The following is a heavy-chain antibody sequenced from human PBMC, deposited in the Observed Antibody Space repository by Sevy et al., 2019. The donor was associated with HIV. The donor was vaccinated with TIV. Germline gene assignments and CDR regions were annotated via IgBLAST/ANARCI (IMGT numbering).Heavy chain of an antibody. CDR2: FCFGDGSM. CDR1: GFTFSRYT. J-gene: IGHJ4*02. Sequence: GGSLRLSCAASGFTFSRYTMTWVRQAPGKGLEWVSTFCFGDGSMNYADSAKGRFTISRDNSKNAVYLQMNNLRVEDTAIYYCAREGCTKPHDYWGQGTLVTVSS. CDR3: AREGCTKPHDY. D-gene: IGHD2-8*01. V-gene: IGHV3-23*01.